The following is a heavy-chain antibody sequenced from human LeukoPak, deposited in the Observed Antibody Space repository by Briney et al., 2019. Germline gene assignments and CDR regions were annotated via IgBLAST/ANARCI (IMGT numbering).Heavy chain of an antibody. CDR2: IYYSGST. CDR1: GGSISSSSYY. D-gene: IGHD1-7*01. J-gene: IGHJ4*02. CDR3: AREGVLQLELRAPYIVD. V-gene: IGHV4-39*07. Sequence: SEALSLTCTVSGGSISSSSYYWGWIRQPPGKGLEWIGSIYYSGSTYYNPSLKSRVTISVDTSKNQFSLKLSSVTAADTAVYYCAREGVLQLELRAPYIVDWGQGTLVTVSS.